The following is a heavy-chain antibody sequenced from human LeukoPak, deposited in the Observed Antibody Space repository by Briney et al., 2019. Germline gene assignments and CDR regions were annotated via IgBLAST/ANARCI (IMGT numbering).Heavy chain of an antibody. J-gene: IGHJ4*02. CDR2: ISSSGSTI. CDR3: ARDRSSTWYYFDY. D-gene: IGHD6-13*01. Sequence: GGSLRLSCVVSGFTFSSYEMNWVRQAPGKGLEWVSYISSSGSTIYYADSVKGRFTISRDNAKNSLYLQMNSLRAEDTAVYYCARDRSSTWYYFDYWGQGTLVTVSS. CDR1: GFTFSSYE. V-gene: IGHV3-48*03.